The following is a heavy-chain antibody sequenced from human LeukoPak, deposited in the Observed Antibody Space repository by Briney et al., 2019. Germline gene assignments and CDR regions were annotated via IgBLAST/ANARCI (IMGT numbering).Heavy chain of an antibody. D-gene: IGHD2-2*01. CDR2: INPNSGGT. CDR3: ARDLLGVVVPAAMAPPGFDY. J-gene: IGHJ4*02. Sequence: GSVKVSCKASGYTFTGYYMHWVRQAPGQGLEWMGWINPNSGGTSYAQKFQGRVTMTRDTSISTAYMELSRLRSDDTAVYYCARDLLGVVVPAAMAPPGFDYWGQGTLVTVSS. V-gene: IGHV1-2*02. CDR1: GYTFTGYY.